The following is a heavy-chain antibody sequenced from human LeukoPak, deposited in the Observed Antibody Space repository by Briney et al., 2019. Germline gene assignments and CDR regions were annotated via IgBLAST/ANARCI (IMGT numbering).Heavy chain of an antibody. CDR2: ISYDGSNK. D-gene: IGHD6-13*01. CDR3: AKIGGYSSTDLGY. V-gene: IGHV3-30*18. J-gene: IGHJ4*02. CDR1: GFTFSSYG. Sequence: GGSLRLSCAASGFTFSSYGMHWVRQAPGKGLEWVAVISYDGSNKYYADSVMGRFTISRDNSKNTLYLQMNSLRAEDTAVYYCAKIGGYSSTDLGYWGQGTLVTVSS.